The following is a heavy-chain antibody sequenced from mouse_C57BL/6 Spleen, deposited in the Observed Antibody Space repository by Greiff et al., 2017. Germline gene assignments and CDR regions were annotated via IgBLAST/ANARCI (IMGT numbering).Heavy chain of an antibody. D-gene: IGHD1-1*01. Sequence: DVKLVESGGGLVKPGGSLKLSCAASGFTFSSYAMSLVRQTPEKRLEWVATISDGGSYTYYPDNVKGRFTISRDNAKNNLYLQMSHLKSEDTAMYYCARDGNYYGSTLFAYWGQGTLVTVSA. J-gene: IGHJ3*01. CDR1: GFTFSSYA. CDR2: ISDGGSYT. CDR3: ARDGNYYGSTLFAY. V-gene: IGHV5-4*01.